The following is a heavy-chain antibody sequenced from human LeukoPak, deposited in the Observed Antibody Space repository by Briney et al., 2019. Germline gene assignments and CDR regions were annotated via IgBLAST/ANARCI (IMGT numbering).Heavy chain of an antibody. V-gene: IGHV3-23*01. D-gene: IGHD3-10*01. CDR1: GFTFSAYA. CDR2: ISGSGGST. J-gene: IGHJ5*02. Sequence: PGGSLRLSCTASGFTFSAYAMMWVRQAPGKGLEWVSAISGSGGSTYYADSVKGRFTISRDNSKNTLYLQMNSLRAEDTAVYYCAKDPSTLSITMVRGGSWFDPWGQGTLVTVSS. CDR3: AKDPSTLSITMVRGGSWFDP.